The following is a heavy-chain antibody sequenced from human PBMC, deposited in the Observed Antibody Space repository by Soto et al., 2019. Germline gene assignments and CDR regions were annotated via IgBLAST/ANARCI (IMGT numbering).Heavy chain of an antibody. CDR1: GFTFSSYW. CDR2: IKQDGSEK. CDR3: ARDAVLVPAAIPYYYYGTDV. D-gene: IGHD2-2*01. Sequence: LRLSCAASGFTFSSYWMSWVRQAPGKGLEWVANIKQDGSEKNFVGSVKGRFTISRDNDKSSLYLQMNSLRAEDTAVYYCARDAVLVPAAIPYYYYGTDVWGQGTTVTVSS. J-gene: IGHJ6*02. V-gene: IGHV3-7*01.